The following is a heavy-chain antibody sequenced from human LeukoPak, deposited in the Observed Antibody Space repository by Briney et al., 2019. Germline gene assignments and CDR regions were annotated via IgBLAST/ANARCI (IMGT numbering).Heavy chain of an antibody. CDR1: GDSIAATSYY. V-gene: IGHV4-39*01. Sequence: PSETLSLTCSVSGDSIAATSYYWAWIRQPPGKGLEWIGSIYYGGNINYGPSLQSRVTISIDTSKNQFSLSLTSVTAADTAVYFCARQIRYTYDPNWFHPWGQGTLVTVSS. CDR2: IYYGGNI. CDR3: ARQIRYTYDPNWFHP. J-gene: IGHJ5*02. D-gene: IGHD5-12*01.